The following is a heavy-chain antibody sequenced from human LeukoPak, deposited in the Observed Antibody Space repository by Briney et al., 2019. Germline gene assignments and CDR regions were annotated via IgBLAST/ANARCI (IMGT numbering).Heavy chain of an antibody. CDR1: GGSFSGYY. V-gene: IGHV4-34*01. Sequence: SETPSLTYAVYGGSFSGYYWSWIRQPPGKGLEWIGEINHSGSTNYNPSLKSRVTISVDTSKNQFSLKLSSVTAADTAVYYCASTAMANGGGWFDPWGQGTLVTVSS. D-gene: IGHD5-18*01. J-gene: IGHJ5*02. CDR2: INHSGST. CDR3: ASTAMANGGGWFDP.